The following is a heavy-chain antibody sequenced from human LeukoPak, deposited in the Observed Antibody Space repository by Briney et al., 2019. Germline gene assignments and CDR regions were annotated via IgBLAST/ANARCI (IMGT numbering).Heavy chain of an antibody. V-gene: IGHV3-23*01. CDR2: VNDRGTGT. Sequence: GGTLRLSCATSGFIFSSDSMIWVRQAPGKGLEWVSTVNDRGTGTYYADSVKGRFTISRDNSKNTLSLQMISLRAEDTALYYCAKGLKTAVGPYMGYHYYMDVWGKGTTVTVSS. CDR1: GFIFSSDS. D-gene: IGHD5-18*01. CDR3: AKGLKTAVGPYMGYHYYMDV. J-gene: IGHJ6*03.